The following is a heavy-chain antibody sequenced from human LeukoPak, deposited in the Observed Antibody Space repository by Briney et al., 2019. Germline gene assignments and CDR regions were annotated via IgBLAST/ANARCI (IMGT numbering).Heavy chain of an antibody. V-gene: IGHV4-59*01. D-gene: IGHD2-15*01. J-gene: IGHJ4*02. CDR1: GGSISSYY. Sequence: PSETLSLTCTVSGGSISSYYWNWIRQPPGRGLEWIGNVYYSGSTSYNPSLKSRVTISLDTSKNQFSLKLRSVTAADTAVYYCARGGSGAYDWNYWGQGPLVTVSS. CDR3: ARGGSGAYDWNY. CDR2: VYYSGST.